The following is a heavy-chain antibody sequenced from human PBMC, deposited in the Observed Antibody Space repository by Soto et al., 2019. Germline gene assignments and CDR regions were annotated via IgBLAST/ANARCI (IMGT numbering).Heavy chain of an antibody. CDR2: IYYSGST. CDR1: GGSISSGGYY. J-gene: IGHJ5*02. Sequence: TSETLSLTCTVSGGSISSGGYYWSWIRQHPGKGLEWIGYIYYSGSTYYNPSLKSRVTISVDTSKNQFSLKLSSVTAADTAVYYCARAKGRIADHGDYENWFDPWGQGTLVTVSS. D-gene: IGHD4-17*01. V-gene: IGHV4-31*03. CDR3: ARAKGRIADHGDYENWFDP.